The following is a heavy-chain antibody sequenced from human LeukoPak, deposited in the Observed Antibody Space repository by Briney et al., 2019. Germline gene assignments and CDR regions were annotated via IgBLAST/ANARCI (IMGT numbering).Heavy chain of an antibody. J-gene: IGHJ4*02. CDR2: ISYDGSNK. D-gene: IGHD3-3*02. CDR1: GFTFGSYG. CDR3: ARESGYQHLDY. V-gene: IGHV3-30*03. Sequence: PGGSLRLSCAASGFTFGSYGMHWVRQAPGKGLEWVAVISYDGSNKYYADSVKGRFTISRDNSKNTLYLQMNSLRAEDTAVYYCARESGYQHLDYWGQGTLVTVSS.